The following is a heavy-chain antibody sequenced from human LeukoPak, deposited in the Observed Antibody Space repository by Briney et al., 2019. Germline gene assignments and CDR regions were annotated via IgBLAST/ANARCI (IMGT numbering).Heavy chain of an antibody. Sequence: ASVKVSCKASGYTFTGYYMHWVRQAPGQGLEWMGWINPNSGDTNYAENFQGRVTVTRDTSISTAYMELSRLRSDDTAVYYCAREASIVGAPDAFDIWGQGTMVTVSS. J-gene: IGHJ3*02. CDR1: GYTFTGYY. CDR2: INPNSGDT. D-gene: IGHD1-26*01. V-gene: IGHV1-2*02. CDR3: AREASIVGAPDAFDI.